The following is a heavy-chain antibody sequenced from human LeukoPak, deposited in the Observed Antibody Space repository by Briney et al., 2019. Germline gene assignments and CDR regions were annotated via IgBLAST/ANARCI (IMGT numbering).Heavy chain of an antibody. V-gene: IGHV3-30*04. J-gene: IGHJ4*02. Sequence: GGSLRLSCAASGFTFSSYAMHWVRQAPGKGLEWVAVISYDGSNKYYADSVKGRFTISRDNSKNTLYLQMNSLRAEDTAVYYCARDLDYWGQGTLVTVSS. CDR2: ISYDGSNK. CDR3: ARDLDY. CDR1: GFTFSSYA.